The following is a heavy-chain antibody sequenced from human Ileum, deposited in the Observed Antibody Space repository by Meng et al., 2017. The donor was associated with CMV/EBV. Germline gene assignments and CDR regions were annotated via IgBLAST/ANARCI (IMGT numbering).Heavy chain of an antibody. J-gene: IGHJ4*02. CDR1: RFTFSSYS. Sequence: GESPKISCGAPRFTFSSYSINWVRQAPGKGLEWVSSISSGSTYIYYADSVKGRFTLSRDNAKNSLYLQMNSLRAEDTAVYYCARGNRRIQLWFGTFDYWGQGTLVTVSS. D-gene: IGHD5-18*01. V-gene: IGHV3-21*06. CDR2: ISSGSTYI. CDR3: ARGNRRIQLWFGTFDY.